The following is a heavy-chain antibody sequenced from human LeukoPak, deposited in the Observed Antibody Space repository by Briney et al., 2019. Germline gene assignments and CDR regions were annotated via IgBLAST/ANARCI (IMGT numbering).Heavy chain of an antibody. J-gene: IGHJ5*02. D-gene: IGHD1-7*01. CDR3: ARSGSRRNSTSFHWFDP. V-gene: IGHV1-18*01. Sequence: ASVKVSCKASGYTFTSYGISWVRQAPGQGLEWMGWISAYNGNTNYAQKLQGRVTMTTDTSTSTAYMELRSLRSDDTAVYYCARSGSRRNSTSFHWFDPWGQGTLVTVSS. CDR1: GYTFTSYG. CDR2: ISAYNGNT.